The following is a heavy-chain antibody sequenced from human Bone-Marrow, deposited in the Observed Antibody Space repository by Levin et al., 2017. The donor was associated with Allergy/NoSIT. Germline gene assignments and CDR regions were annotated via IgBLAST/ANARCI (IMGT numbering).Heavy chain of an antibody. Sequence: GGSLRLSCKASGYTFTGYFIHWVRQAPGQGLEWLGRIDPNSGVTNYGQTFKGRVTVTGDRSIRTSYMDLTNLRSDDTAVYYCARETRYCTGGFCYYGEVDYWGQGTLVTVSS. V-gene: IGHV1-2*06. D-gene: IGHD2-8*02. CDR2: IDPNSGVT. CDR1: GYTFTGYF. CDR3: ARETRYCTGGFCYYGEVDY. J-gene: IGHJ4*02.